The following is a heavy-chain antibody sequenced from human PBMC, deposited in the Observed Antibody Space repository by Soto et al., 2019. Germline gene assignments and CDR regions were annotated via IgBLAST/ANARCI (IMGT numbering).Heavy chain of an antibody. CDR3: ARMASAGTLNWFDP. D-gene: IGHD6-13*01. CDR1: GYTFINFD. Sequence: QVQFVQSGAEVKEPGASVRVSCKASGYTFINFDISWVRQAAGQGLEWLGWMNPGSGKTGYASKFQGRVAMTRDASTGTPHLELSSLTSDDTAVYYCARMASAGTLNWFDPWGQGTLVTVSS. CDR2: MNPGSGKT. J-gene: IGHJ5*02. V-gene: IGHV1-8*02.